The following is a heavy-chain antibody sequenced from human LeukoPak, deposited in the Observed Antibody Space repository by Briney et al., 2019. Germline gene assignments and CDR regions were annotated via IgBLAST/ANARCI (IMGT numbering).Heavy chain of an antibody. CDR3: ARDFSGSYPDRLDY. CDR1: GYTFTGYS. J-gene: IGHJ4*02. V-gene: IGHV1-18*04. Sequence: ASVKVSCKASGYTFTGYSMHWVRQAPGQGLEWMGWISAYNGNTNYAQKLQGRVTMTTDTSTSTAYMELRSLRSDDTAVYYCARDFSGSYPDRLDYWGQGTLVTVSS. D-gene: IGHD1-26*01. CDR2: ISAYNGNT.